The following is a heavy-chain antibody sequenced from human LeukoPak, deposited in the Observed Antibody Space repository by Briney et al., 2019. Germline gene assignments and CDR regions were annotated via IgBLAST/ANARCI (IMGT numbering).Heavy chain of an antibody. Sequence: GGSLRLSCAASGFTFSSYSMNWVRQAPGKGLEWVSSISSSSSNIYYADSVKGRFTISRDNAKNSLYLQMNSLRVEDTAVYYCARAETYYDFWSGYMDVWGKGTTVTVSS. CDR1: GFTFSSYS. CDR2: ISSSSSNI. CDR3: ARAETYYDFWSGYMDV. V-gene: IGHV3-21*01. D-gene: IGHD3-3*01. J-gene: IGHJ6*03.